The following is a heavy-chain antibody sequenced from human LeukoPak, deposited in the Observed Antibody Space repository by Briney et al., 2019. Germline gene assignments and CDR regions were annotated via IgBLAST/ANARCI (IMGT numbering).Heavy chain of an antibody. CDR1: GLTLSTYA. CDR2: ISYDGTDA. Sequence: GRFLRHSCAASGLTLSTYAMHWVRQAPGKGLEWVAVISYDGTDAYYADSVKGRFTNSKDTSKNSLYQQMSRLRAEDTAVLYCARIRGGPIDYWGQGTRVTVSS. V-gene: IGHV3-30-3*01. CDR3: ARIRGGPIDY. D-gene: IGHD3-16*01. J-gene: IGHJ4*02.